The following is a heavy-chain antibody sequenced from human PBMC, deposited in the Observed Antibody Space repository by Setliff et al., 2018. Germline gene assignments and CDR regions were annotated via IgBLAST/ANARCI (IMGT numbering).Heavy chain of an antibody. Sequence: PSETLSLTCAVSGFSITSGYYWGWIRQAPGKGLEWIGSLYHSGTTYYNPSLKRRVTISLDTSKNHSSLNLNSVTAADTAVYFCARHLSHCTMTTCYNNWFDPWGQGTPVTVSS. V-gene: IGHV4-38-2*01. CDR1: GFSITSGYY. J-gene: IGHJ5*02. D-gene: IGHD2-2*02. CDR3: ARHLSHCTMTTCYNNWFDP. CDR2: LYHSGTT.